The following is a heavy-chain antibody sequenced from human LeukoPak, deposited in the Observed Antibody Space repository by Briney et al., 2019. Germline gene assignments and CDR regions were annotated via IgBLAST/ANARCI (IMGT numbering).Heavy chain of an antibody. V-gene: IGHV3-23*01. CDR2: ISGSGGST. CDR3: ARVGVLRYFDWLFH. D-gene: IGHD3-9*01. J-gene: IGHJ4*02. CDR1: GFTFSSYA. Sequence: GGSLRLSCAASGFTFSSYAMSWVRQAPGKGLEWVSAISGSGGSTYYADSVKGRFTISRDNAKNSLYLQMNSLRAEDTAVYYCARVGVLRYFDWLFHWGQGTLVTVSS.